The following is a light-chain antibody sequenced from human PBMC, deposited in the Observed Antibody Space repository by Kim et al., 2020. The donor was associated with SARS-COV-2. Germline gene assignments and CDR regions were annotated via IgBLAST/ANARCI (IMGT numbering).Light chain of an antibody. V-gene: IGKV1-39*01. J-gene: IGKJ5*01. CDR1: QTISVN. CDR3: EQTYTICTT. CDR2: TSS. Sequence: DIQMTQSPSSLSASVGDRVTISCRSSQTISVNLNWYQQKPGKAPKLLIYTSSSLQSGVPARFRGTGSATDFALTISNLQPDDLATYITEQTYTICTTFVQGTRRE.